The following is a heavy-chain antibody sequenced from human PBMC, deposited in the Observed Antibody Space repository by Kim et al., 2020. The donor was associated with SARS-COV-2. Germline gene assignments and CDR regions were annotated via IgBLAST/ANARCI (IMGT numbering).Heavy chain of an antibody. CDR2: ISSSGSTI. CDR1: GFTFSDYY. D-gene: IGHD5-12*01. Sequence: GGSLRLSCAASGFTFSDYYMSWIRQAPGKGLEWVSYISSSGSTIYYADSVKGQFTISRDNARNSLYLQMNSLRAEDTAVYYCARVGSGYSNYYFDYWGQGTLVTVSS. CDR3: ARVGSGYSNYYFDY. J-gene: IGHJ4*02. V-gene: IGHV3-11*04.